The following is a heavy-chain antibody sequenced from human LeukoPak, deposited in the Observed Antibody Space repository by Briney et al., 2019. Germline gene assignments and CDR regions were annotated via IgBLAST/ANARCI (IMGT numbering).Heavy chain of an antibody. D-gene: IGHD4-11*01. J-gene: IGHJ6*03. Sequence: PGGSLRLSCAASGFTFSGYWMSWVRQAPGKGREWVANIKQDGSDKAYVDSVKGRFTISRDNAKNSLYLQMNSLRAEDTAVYYCARGGYDSNYASGYYYYMDVWGKGTTVTVSS. CDR1: GFTFSGYW. CDR3: ARGGYDSNYASGYYYYMDV. CDR2: IKQDGSDK. V-gene: IGHV3-7*01.